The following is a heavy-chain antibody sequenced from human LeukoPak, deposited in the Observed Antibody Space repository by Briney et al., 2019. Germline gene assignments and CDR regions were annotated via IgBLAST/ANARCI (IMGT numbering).Heavy chain of an antibody. CDR1: GYTFTSYD. CDR2: MNPNSGNT. V-gene: IGHV1-8*03. J-gene: IGHJ5*02. CDR3: ARGGCSSTSCYPWFDP. Sequence: ASVKVSCKASGYTFTSYDINWVRQATGQGLEWMGWMNPNSGNTGYAQKFQGRVTITRNTSISTAYMELSSLRSEDTGVYYCARGGCSSTSCYPWFDPWGQGTLVTVSS. D-gene: IGHD2-2*01.